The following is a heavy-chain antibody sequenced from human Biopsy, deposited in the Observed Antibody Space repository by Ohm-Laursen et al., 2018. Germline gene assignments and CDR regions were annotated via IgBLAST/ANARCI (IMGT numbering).Heavy chain of an antibody. CDR1: GFSFDDFA. J-gene: IGHJ6*02. CDR2: IDWNSRNI. D-gene: IGHD1-7*01. V-gene: IGHV3-9*01. CDR3: VKDTNWNYVWDRPGATKGMDV. Sequence: SLRLSCAASGFSFDDFAMHWVRHSPGKGLEWVAGIDWNSRNINYGDSVKGRFSVSRDNAKNSLYLQMDSLRGEDTALYYCVKDTNWNYVWDRPGATKGMDVWGQGTTVTVSS.